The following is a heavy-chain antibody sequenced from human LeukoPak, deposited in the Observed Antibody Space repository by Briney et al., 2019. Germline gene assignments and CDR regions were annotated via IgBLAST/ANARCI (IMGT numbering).Heavy chain of an antibody. D-gene: IGHD3-10*01. Sequence: ASVKVSCKTSGGTFNNSAISWVRQAPGQGLEWMGIINPSGGSTSYAQKFQGRVTMTRDTSTNTVYMELSSLRSEDTAVYYCASGPIWFENYWGQGTLVTVSS. CDR2: INPSGGST. V-gene: IGHV1-46*02. CDR3: ASGPIWFENY. J-gene: IGHJ4*02. CDR1: GGTFNNSA.